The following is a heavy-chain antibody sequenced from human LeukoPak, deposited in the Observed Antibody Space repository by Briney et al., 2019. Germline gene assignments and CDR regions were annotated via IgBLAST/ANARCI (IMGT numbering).Heavy chain of an antibody. CDR2: ISGSGAST. V-gene: IGHV3-23*01. Sequence: GGSLRLSCAASGFTFSSYSMNWVRQAPGKGLEWVSGISGSGASTYYADSVKGRFTISRDNSKSTLYLQMNRLRAEDTAIYYCARRDGFHPFDYWGQGTLVTVSS. D-gene: IGHD5-24*01. J-gene: IGHJ4*02. CDR3: ARRDGFHPFDY. CDR1: GFTFSSYS.